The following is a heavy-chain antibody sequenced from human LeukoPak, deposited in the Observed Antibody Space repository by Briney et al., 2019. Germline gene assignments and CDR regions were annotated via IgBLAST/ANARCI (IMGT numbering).Heavy chain of an antibody. CDR1: GGSISRSSYY. CDR3: ARTGGYMVWGVQNWFDP. CDR2: GST. V-gene: IGHV4-39*01. J-gene: IGHJ5*02. Sequence: SETLSLTCTVSGGSISRSSYYWGWVRQPPGKGLEWIGSGSTYYNPSLKSRVTISVDTSRNQFSLKLSSVTAADTAVYYCARTGGYMVWGVQNWFDPWGQGTLVTVSS. D-gene: IGHD3-10*01.